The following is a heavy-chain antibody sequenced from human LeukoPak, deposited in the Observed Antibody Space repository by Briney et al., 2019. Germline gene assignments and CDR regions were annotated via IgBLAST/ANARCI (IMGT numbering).Heavy chain of an antibody. Sequence: GGFLRLSCAASGFTFSNSAMTWVRQAPGKGLEWVSAISGSGGKTHYADSVKGRFTISRDNSKNTLYLQMNSLRVEDTAIYYCAKDWSCDYWGQGTLITVSS. CDR3: AKDWSCDY. D-gene: IGHD1-26*01. V-gene: IGHV3-23*01. CDR1: GFTFSNSA. CDR2: ISGSGGKT. J-gene: IGHJ4*02.